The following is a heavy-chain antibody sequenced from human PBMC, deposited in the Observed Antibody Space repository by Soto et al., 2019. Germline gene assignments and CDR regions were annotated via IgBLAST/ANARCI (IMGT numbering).Heavy chain of an antibody. J-gene: IGHJ4*02. V-gene: IGHV1-69*02. D-gene: IGHD3-10*01. CDR2: IIPMVGMA. Sequence: QVQLVQSGAEVKKPGSSVRLSCTASGDTFSFYTISWVRQAAGQGPEWMGRIIPMVGMADYPQKFQGRVTTSADKSTSTAYMVLSSLRSDDTAVYFCATNYGSGSTHFDYWGQGTLVTVSS. CDR3: ATNYGSGSTHFDY. CDR1: GDTFSFYT.